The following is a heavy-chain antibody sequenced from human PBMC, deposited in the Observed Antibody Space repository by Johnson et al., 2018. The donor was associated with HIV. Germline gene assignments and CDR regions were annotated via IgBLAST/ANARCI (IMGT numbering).Heavy chain of an antibody. CDR2: ISYDGDNE. Sequence: QVQLVESGGGVVQPGRSLRLSCAASGFTFSSYAMHWVRQAPGKGLEWVAVISYDGDNEYYADSVKGRFTISRDNSKNTLYLQVNSLRPEDTAVYYCAKNNQVWGLLPVDAFDIWGQGTMVTVPS. CDR1: GFTFSSYA. V-gene: IGHV3-30*18. D-gene: IGHD1-26*01. J-gene: IGHJ3*02. CDR3: AKNNQVWGLLPVDAFDI.